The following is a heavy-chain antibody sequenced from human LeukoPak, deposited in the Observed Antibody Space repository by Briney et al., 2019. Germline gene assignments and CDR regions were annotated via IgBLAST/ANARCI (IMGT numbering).Heavy chain of an antibody. V-gene: IGHV3-33*01. CDR2: IWYDGSNK. J-gene: IGHJ3*02. Sequence: PGRSLRLSCAASGFTFSTYGMHWVRHGPGKGLEWVAVIWYDGSNKYYVDSVKGRFTISRDNSKNTLYLQMNSLRAEDTAVYYCARDRRRDGYKLDAFDIWGQGTMVTVSS. CDR1: GFTFSTYG. CDR3: ARDRRRDGYKLDAFDI. D-gene: IGHD5-24*01.